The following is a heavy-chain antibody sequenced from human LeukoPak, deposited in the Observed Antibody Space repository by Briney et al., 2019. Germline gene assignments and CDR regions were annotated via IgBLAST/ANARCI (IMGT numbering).Heavy chain of an antibody. CDR1: GGSITSYY. Sequence: SETLSLTCTVSGGSITSYYWSWIRQSAGKGLEWIGRIYITGSTTYNPSLKSRVTMSVDTSKNQFSLKLNSVTAADTAVYYCARDYDVLTAYPPTQLFDPWGQGTLVTVSS. J-gene: IGHJ5*02. CDR3: ARDYDVLTAYPPTQLFDP. CDR2: IYITGST. V-gene: IGHV4-4*07. D-gene: IGHD3-9*01.